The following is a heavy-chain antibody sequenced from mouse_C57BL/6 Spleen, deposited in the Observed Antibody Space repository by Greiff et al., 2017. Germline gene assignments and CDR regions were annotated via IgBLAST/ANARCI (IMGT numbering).Heavy chain of an antibody. CDR2: IDPETGGT. CDR1: GYTFTDYE. Sequence: QVQLQQSGAELVRPGASVTLSCKASGYTFTDYEMHWVKQTPVHGLEWIGAIDPETGGTAYNQKFKGKAILTADKSSSTAYMELRSLTSEDSAVYYCTRLTGYYYAMDYWGQGTSVTVSS. V-gene: IGHV1-15*01. CDR3: TRLTGYYYAMDY. J-gene: IGHJ4*01. D-gene: IGHD4-1*01.